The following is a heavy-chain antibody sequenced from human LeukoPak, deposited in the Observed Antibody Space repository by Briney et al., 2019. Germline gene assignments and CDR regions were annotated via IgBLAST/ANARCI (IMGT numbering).Heavy chain of an antibody. CDR1: GYSFTSYW. CDR2: IYPGDSDT. V-gene: IGHV5-51*01. J-gene: IGHJ6*02. D-gene: IGHD3-10*01. Sequence: PGESLKVSCKGSGYSFTSYWIGWVRQMPGKGLEWMGIIYPGDSDTRYSPSFQGQVTISADKSISTAYLQWSSLKASDTAMYYCARHRITMVRGVKYYYGMDVWGQGTTVTVSS. CDR3: ARHRITMVRGVKYYYGMDV.